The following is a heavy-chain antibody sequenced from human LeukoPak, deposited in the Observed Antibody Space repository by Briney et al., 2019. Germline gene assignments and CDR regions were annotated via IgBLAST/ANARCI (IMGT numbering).Heavy chain of an antibody. CDR2: MNPNSGNT. J-gene: IGHJ6*02. D-gene: IGHD4-17*01. CDR1: GYTFTSYD. CDR3: ARGHHPATVTYYYYYYGMDV. V-gene: IGHV1-8*01. Sequence: ASVKVSCKASGYTFTSYDINWVRQATGQGLEWMGWMNPNSGNTGYAQKFQGRVTMTRNTSRSTAYMELSSLRSEDTAVYYCARGHHPATVTYYYYYYGMDVWGQGTTVTVSS.